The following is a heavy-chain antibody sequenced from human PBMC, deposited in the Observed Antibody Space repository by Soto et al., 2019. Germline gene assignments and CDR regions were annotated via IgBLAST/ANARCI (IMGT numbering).Heavy chain of an antibody. CDR3: VKDEYYDSNNWFDP. D-gene: IGHD3-22*01. Sequence: SETLSLTCTVSGGSIVTYYWSWIRQPAGKGMEWICRIYSTGSTNYNPSFKSRVTMSVDTSRNQISLKMYSVTAADSAVYYCVKDEYYDSNNWFDPWGQGTLVTVSS. J-gene: IGHJ5*02. CDR1: GGSIVTYY. V-gene: IGHV4-4*07. CDR2: IYSTGST.